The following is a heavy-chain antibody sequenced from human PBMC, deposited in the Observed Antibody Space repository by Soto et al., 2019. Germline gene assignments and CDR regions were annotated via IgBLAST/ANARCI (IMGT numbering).Heavy chain of an antibody. CDR3: ARHSYYYDSSGYPDY. CDR1: GYSFTSYW. V-gene: IGHV5-51*01. D-gene: IGHD3-22*01. J-gene: IGHJ4*02. Sequence: GASLKISCKGSGYSFTSYWIGWGRQMPGKGLEWMGIIYPGDSDTRYSPSFQGQVTISADKSISTAYLQWSSLKASDTAMYYCARHSYYYDSSGYPDYWGQGTLVTVSS. CDR2: IYPGDSDT.